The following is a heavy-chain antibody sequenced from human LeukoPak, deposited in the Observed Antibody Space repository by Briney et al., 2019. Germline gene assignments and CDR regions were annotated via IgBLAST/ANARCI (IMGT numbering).Heavy chain of an antibody. Sequence: GGSLRLSCAASGFTFSDYYMSWIRQAPGKGLEWVSYISCSGSTIYYADSEKGRFTIPRDNAKSSLYLQMNSLRAEDTAVYYCAREKGTYYYYMDVWGKGTTVTVSS. J-gene: IGHJ6*03. CDR1: GFTFSDYY. D-gene: IGHD1-1*01. CDR2: ISCSGSTI. CDR3: AREKGTYYYYMDV. V-gene: IGHV3-11*04.